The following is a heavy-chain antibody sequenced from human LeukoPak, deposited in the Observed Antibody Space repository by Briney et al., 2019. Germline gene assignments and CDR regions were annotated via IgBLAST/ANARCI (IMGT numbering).Heavy chain of an antibody. D-gene: IGHD2-21*02. J-gene: IGHJ3*02. V-gene: IGHV4-59*01. Sequence: SETLSLTCTVSGGSISSYYRSWIRQPPGKGLEWIGYVFNSGRTNYNPSLRSRVTMSVDTSKNQFSLKLSSLTAADTAVYYCAGRQHIVVVTATRGSFDMWGQGTMVTVSS. CDR1: GGSISSYY. CDR3: AGRQHIVVVTATRGSFDM. CDR2: VFNSGRT.